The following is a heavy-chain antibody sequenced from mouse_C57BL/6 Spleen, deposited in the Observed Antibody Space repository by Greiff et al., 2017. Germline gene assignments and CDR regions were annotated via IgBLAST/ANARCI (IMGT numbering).Heavy chain of an antibody. D-gene: IGHD1-1*01. CDR2: IYPGDGDT. Sequence: VQLQQSGPELVKPGASVKISCKASGYAFSSSWMNWVKQRPGKGLEWIGRIYPGDGDTNYNGKFKGKATLTADKSSSTAYMQLSSLTSEDSAVXFCSTVVAYYYAMDYWGQGTSVTVSS. V-gene: IGHV1-82*01. CDR1: GYAFSSSW. J-gene: IGHJ4*01. CDR3: STVVAYYYAMDY.